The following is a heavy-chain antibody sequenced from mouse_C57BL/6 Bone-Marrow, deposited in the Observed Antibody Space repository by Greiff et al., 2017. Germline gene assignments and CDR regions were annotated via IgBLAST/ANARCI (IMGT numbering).Heavy chain of an antibody. CDR3: LTTVVPYWYFDV. Sequence: QVQLKASGAELVRPGASVTLSCKASGYTFTDYEMHWVKQTPVHGLEWIGAIDPETGGTAYNQKFKGKAILTADKSSSTAYMELLSLTSEDSAVYYCLTTVVPYWYFDVWGTGTTVTVSS. V-gene: IGHV1-15*01. J-gene: IGHJ1*03. CDR1: GYTFTDYE. CDR2: IDPETGGT. D-gene: IGHD1-1*01.